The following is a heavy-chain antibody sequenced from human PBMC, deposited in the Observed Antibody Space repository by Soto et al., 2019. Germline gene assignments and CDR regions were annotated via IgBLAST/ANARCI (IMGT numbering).Heavy chain of an antibody. Sequence: QVELEQSGAEVKKPGASVKVSCKISGYTLTEFSMHWVRQAPGKGLEWMGGFDPEDGETVYAQKFQGRVTMTEDTLTDTVYMELSSLKSEDTAVYYCASVGGSYLWLDYWGQGTLVTVSS. J-gene: IGHJ4*02. V-gene: IGHV1-24*01. CDR2: FDPEDGET. CDR3: ASVGGSYLWLDY. D-gene: IGHD1-26*01. CDR1: GYTLTEFS.